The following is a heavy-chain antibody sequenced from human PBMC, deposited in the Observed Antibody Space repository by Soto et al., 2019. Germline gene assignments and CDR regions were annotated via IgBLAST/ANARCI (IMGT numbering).Heavy chain of an antibody. CDR1: GLTFNNYA. D-gene: IGHD3-3*01. CDR3: AKDSRLPGFGLLIHAFDI. Sequence: GGSLRLCCAVSGLTFNNYAMTWVRQANGKGLEWVSTISGSLGSAYYAASVEGRFTISGDNSNNTLYLQMNSLRVEDTATYYCAKDSRLPGFGLLIHAFDIWGHGTMVTVSS. J-gene: IGHJ3*02. CDR2: ISGSLGSA. V-gene: IGHV3-23*01.